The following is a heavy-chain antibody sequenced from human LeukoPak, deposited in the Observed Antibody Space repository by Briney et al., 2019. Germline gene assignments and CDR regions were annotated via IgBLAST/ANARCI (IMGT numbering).Heavy chain of an antibody. Sequence: KTSETLSLTCTVSGGSISSSSYYWGWIRQPPGKGLEWIGCIYYSGSTYYNPSLKSRVTISVDTSKNQFSLKLSSVTAADTAVYYCARDRYYYDSSGYYSKYDYYFDYWGQGTQVTVSS. CDR2: IYYSGST. V-gene: IGHV4-39*02. J-gene: IGHJ4*02. CDR3: ARDRYYYDSSGYYSKYDYYFDY. CDR1: GGSISSSSYY. D-gene: IGHD3-22*01.